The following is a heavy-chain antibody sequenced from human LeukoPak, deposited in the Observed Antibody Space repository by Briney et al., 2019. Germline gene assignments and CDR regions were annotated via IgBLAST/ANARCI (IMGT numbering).Heavy chain of an antibody. Sequence: PSQTLSLTCTVSGGSISSVDYYWSWIRQPPGKGLEWIGYIYYSGSTYYNPSLKSRVTISLDTPKNRFSLSLSSVTAADTAVYYCARGRITMVRGVRDNWFDPWGQGTLVTVSS. CDR1: GGSISSVDYY. CDR2: IYYSGST. D-gene: IGHD3-10*01. V-gene: IGHV4-31*02. CDR3: ARGRITMVRGVRDNWFDP. J-gene: IGHJ5*02.